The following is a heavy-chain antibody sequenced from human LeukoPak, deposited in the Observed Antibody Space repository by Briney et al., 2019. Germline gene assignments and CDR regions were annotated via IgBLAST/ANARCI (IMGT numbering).Heavy chain of an antibody. V-gene: IGHV3-33*01. J-gene: IGHJ4*02. CDR3: ARDYDFWSGHPPFDY. CDR2: IWYDGSNK. Sequence: PGGSLRLSCAASGFTFSSYGMHWVRQAPGKGLEWAAVIWYDGSNKYYADSVKGRFTISRDNSKNTLYLQMNSLRAEDTAVYYCARDYDFWSGHPPFDYWGQGTLVTVSS. CDR1: GFTFSSYG. D-gene: IGHD3-3*01.